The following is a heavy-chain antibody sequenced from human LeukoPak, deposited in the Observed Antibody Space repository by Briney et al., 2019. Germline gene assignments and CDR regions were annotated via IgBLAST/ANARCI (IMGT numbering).Heavy chain of an antibody. J-gene: IGHJ4*02. V-gene: IGHV4-59*01. D-gene: IGHD6-6*01. Sequence: KPAETLSLTCTVSGGSISSYYWSWIRQPPGKGLEWIGYIYYSGSTNYNPSLKSRVTISVDTSKNQFSLKLSSVTAADTAVYYCARQSIAARAFDYWGQGTLVTVLS. CDR1: GGSISSYY. CDR3: ARQSIAARAFDY. CDR2: IYYSGST.